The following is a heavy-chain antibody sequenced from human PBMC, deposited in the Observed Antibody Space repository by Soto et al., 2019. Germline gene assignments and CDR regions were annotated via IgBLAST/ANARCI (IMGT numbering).Heavy chain of an antibody. CDR1: GGSVSSGSYY. J-gene: IGHJ5*02. V-gene: IGHV4-61*01. Sequence: GTLSVTCTVLGGSVSSGSYYWSWIRQPPGKGLEWIGYIYYSGSTNYNPSLKSRVTISVDTSKNQFSLKLSSVTAADTAVYYCAREGGYGSGSYYLGSWFDPWGQGTLVTVSS. CDR3: AREGGYGSGSYYLGSWFDP. CDR2: IYYSGST. D-gene: IGHD3-10*01.